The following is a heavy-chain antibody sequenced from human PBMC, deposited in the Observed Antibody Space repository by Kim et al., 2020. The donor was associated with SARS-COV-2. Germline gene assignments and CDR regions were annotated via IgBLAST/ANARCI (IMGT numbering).Heavy chain of an antibody. J-gene: IGHJ4*02. CDR1: GGSFSGYY. Sequence: SETLSLTCAVYGGSFSGYYWSWIRQPPGKGLEWIGEINHSGSTNYNPSLKSQVTISVDTSKNQFSLKLSSVTAADTAVYYCARGSKNRAARPSGRDYWGQGTLVTVSS. CDR2: INHSGST. D-gene: IGHD6-6*01. CDR3: ARGSKNRAARPSGRDY. V-gene: IGHV4-34*01.